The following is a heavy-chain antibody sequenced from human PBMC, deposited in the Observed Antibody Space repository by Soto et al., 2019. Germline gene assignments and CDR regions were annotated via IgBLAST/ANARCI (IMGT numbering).Heavy chain of an antibody. CDR2: IIPILGIA. CDR3: ARCAYSSGWYLPLVYYMDV. V-gene: IGHV1-69*02. D-gene: IGHD6-19*01. J-gene: IGHJ6*03. CDR1: GGTFSSYT. Sequence: QVQLVQSGAEVKKPGSSVKVSCTASGGTFSSYTISWVRQAPGQGLEWMGRIIPILGIANYAQKFQGRVTITADKSTSTAYMELSSMRSEDTAVYYCARCAYSSGWYLPLVYYMDVWGKGTTVTVTS.